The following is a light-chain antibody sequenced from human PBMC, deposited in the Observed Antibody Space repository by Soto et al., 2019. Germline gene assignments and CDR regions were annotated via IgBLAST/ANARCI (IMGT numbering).Light chain of an antibody. CDR3: QQHHSLPRT. Sequence: DIQLTQSPSFLSASVGDRVTITCRASQGISSYLAWYQQKPGKAPKLLICDTSNLETGVPSRFTGSRSGTDFTLTISSLQPEDIATYYCQQHHSLPRTFGQGTKVDIK. V-gene: IGKV1-33*01. CDR1: QGISSY. J-gene: IGKJ1*01. CDR2: DTS.